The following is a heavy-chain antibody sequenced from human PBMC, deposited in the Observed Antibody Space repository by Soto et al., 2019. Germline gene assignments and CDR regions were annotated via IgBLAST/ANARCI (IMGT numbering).Heavy chain of an antibody. CDR1: GFRFRTRA. D-gene: IGHD1-26*01. CDR3: TTHEEGAPWAGGFDS. Sequence: GGSLRLSCAASGFRFRTRAMSWVRQAPGKGLEWVASIRPGGDSTYYADSVKGRFAVSRDNSNVTLYLQMDSLRVEDTAIYYCTTHEEGAPWAGGFDSWGQGTLVTVSS. V-gene: IGHV3-23*01. J-gene: IGHJ5*01. CDR2: IRPGGDST.